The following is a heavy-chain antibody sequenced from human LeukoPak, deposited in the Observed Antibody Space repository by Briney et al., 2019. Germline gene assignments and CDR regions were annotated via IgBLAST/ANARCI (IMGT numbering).Heavy chain of an antibody. CDR2: ISSSSSTI. Sequence: GGSLRLSCAASGFTFSSYSMNWVRQAPGKGLEWVSYISSSSSTIYYADSVKGRFTISRDNAKNSPYLQMNSLSAEDTAVYYCARRYDFWSGYYTDYFDYWGQGTLVTVSS. CDR1: GFTFSSYS. V-gene: IGHV3-48*01. CDR3: ARRYDFWSGYYTDYFDY. D-gene: IGHD3-3*01. J-gene: IGHJ4*02.